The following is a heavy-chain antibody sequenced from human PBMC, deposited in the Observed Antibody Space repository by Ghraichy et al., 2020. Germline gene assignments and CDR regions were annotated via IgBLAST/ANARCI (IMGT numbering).Heavy chain of an antibody. CDR2: IYTSGST. D-gene: IGHD6-13*01. Sequence: SETLSLTCTVSGGSISSYYWSWIRQPAGKGLEWIGRIYTSGSTNYNPSLKSRVTMSVDTSKNQFSLKLSSVTAADTAVYYCARDGPVQQLGRSPYYYYGMDVWGQGTTGTVSS. V-gene: IGHV4-4*07. CDR3: ARDGPVQQLGRSPYYYYGMDV. CDR1: GGSISSYY. J-gene: IGHJ6*02.